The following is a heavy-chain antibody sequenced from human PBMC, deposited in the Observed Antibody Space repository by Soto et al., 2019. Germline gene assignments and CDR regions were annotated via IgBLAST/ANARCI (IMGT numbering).Heavy chain of an antibody. V-gene: IGHV3-30-3*01. D-gene: IGHD5-12*01. Sequence: QVQLVESGGGVVQPGRSLRLSCAASGFTFSSYAMHWVRQAPGKGLEWVALISYDGSNKYYADAVEGRFTISRDNSKNTLDLQMNSLRAEDTAVYYCARGGRDGYNSLNYWGQGTLVTVSS. J-gene: IGHJ4*02. CDR3: ARGGRDGYNSLNY. CDR1: GFTFSSYA. CDR2: ISYDGSNK.